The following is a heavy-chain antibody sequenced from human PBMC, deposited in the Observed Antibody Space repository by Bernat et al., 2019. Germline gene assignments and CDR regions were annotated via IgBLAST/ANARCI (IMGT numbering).Heavy chain of an antibody. D-gene: IGHD6-6*01. CDR3: ALHGGYSSSSWNSFFDY. CDR1: GFTFSSYS. V-gene: IGHV3-21*05. CDR2: ISSSSSYI. J-gene: IGHJ4*02. Sequence: EVQLVESGGGLVKPGGSLRLSCAASGFTFSSYSMNWVRQAPGKGLEWVSYISSSSSYIYYADSVKGRFTISRDNAKNSLYLQMNSLRAEDTAVYYCALHGGYSSSSWNSFFDYWGQGTLVTVSS.